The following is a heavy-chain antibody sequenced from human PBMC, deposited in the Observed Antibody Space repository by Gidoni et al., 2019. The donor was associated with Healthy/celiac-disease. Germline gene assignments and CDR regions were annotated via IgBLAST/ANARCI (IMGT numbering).Heavy chain of an antibody. J-gene: IGHJ4*02. CDR1: GFTFSSYW. CDR2: RKQEGSEK. Sequence: EVQLVESGGGLVQPGGSLRLSCAASGFTFSSYWMSWVRQAPGKGLGWVAKRKQEGSEKYYVDSVKGRFTISIDNAKNSLYLQMNSLRAEDTAVYYCARGGGRITMIVVDYMGVDYWGQGTLVTVSS. CDR3: ARGGGRITMIVVDYMGVDY. D-gene: IGHD3-22*01. V-gene: IGHV3-7*01.